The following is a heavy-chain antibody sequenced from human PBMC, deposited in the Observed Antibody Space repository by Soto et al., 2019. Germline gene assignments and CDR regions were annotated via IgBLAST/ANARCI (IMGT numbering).Heavy chain of an antibody. CDR2: ISGSGGST. CDR3: AKGPRTNGEYNYYYMDV. J-gene: IGHJ6*03. CDR1: GFTFSSYA. D-gene: IGHD4-17*01. Sequence: GGSLRLSCAASGFTFSSYAMSWVRQAPGKGLEWVSAISGSGGSTYYADSVKGRFTISRDNSKNTLYLQMNSLRAEDTAVYYCAKGPRTNGEYNYYYMDVWGKGTKVTVSS. V-gene: IGHV3-23*01.